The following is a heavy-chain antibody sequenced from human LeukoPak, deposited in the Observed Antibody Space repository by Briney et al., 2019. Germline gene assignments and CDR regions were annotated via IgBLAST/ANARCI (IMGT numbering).Heavy chain of an antibody. CDR3: ARDDRIAVAGSNYYYYYGMDV. CDR1: GGSISSYY. CDR2: IYYSGST. Sequence: SETLSLTCTVSGGSISSYYWSWIRQPPGKGLEWIGYIYYSGSTNYNPSLKSRVTTSVDTSKIQFSLKLSSVTAADTAVYYCARDDRIAVAGSNYYYYYGMDVWGQGTTVTVSS. D-gene: IGHD6-19*01. J-gene: IGHJ6*02. V-gene: IGHV4-59*01.